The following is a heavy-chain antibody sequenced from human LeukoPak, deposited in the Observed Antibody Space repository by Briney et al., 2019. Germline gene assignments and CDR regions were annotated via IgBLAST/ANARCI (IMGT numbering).Heavy chain of an antibody. CDR1: GFTFSSYG. CDR2: ISYDGSNK. V-gene: IGHV3-30*18. Sequence: TGGSLRLSCAASGFTFSSYGMHWVRQAPGKGPEWVAVISYDGSNKYYADSVKGRFTISRDNSKNTLYLQMNSLRAEDTAVYYCAKDPDYWGQGTLVTVSS. J-gene: IGHJ4*02. CDR3: AKDPDY.